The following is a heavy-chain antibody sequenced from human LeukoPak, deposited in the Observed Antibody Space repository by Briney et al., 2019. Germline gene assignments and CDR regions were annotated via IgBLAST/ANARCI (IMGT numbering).Heavy chain of an antibody. V-gene: IGHV3-23*01. CDR1: GFTFSTYA. Sequence: GGSLRLSCAASGFTFSTYAMSWVRQAPGKGLEWVSLISTGGDATHYAKSVKGRFTISRDGSKNTLYLQMTDLRAEDTAVYYCVTDYDSSGYYEGYWGQGTLVTVSS. CDR3: VTDYDSSGYYEGY. D-gene: IGHD3-22*01. CDR2: ISTGGDAT. J-gene: IGHJ4*02.